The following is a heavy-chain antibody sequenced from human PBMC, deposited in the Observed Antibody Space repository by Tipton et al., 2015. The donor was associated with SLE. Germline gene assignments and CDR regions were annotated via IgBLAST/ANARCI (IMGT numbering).Heavy chain of an antibody. CDR3: ARDVVRDNWKYYFDY. J-gene: IGHJ4*02. Sequence: RSLRLSCAASGFTFDDYSMHWVRQAPGQGLEWVSGISWNGGSIGYADSVKGRFTISRDNAKNSLYLQMNSLRAEDTALYYCARDVVRDNWKYYFDYWGQGTLVTVSS. D-gene: IGHD1-20*01. CDR1: GFTFDDYS. CDR2: ISWNGGSI. V-gene: IGHV3-9*01.